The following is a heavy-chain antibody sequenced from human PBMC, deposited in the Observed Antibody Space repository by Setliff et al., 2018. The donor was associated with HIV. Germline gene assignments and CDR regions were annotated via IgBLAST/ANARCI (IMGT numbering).Heavy chain of an antibody. CDR3: AGGEVRSRYVSSRAPFYHYYYYMDV. CDR2: IYYSGSG. Sequence: PSETLSLTCTVSGGSISSSSYYWGWIRQPPGKGLEWIGSIYYSGSGYYNPSLKSRVTISVDTSKNQFSLKLSSVTAADTAVYYCAGGEVRSRYVSSRAPFYHYYYYMDVWGKGTTVTVSS. J-gene: IGHJ6*03. D-gene: IGHD6-13*01. V-gene: IGHV4-39*01. CDR1: GGSISSSSYY.